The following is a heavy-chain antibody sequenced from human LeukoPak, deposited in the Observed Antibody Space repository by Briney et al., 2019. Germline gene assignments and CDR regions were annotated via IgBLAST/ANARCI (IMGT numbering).Heavy chain of an antibody. CDR2: IYYSGST. CDR3: AVSGSYDVFDI. Sequence: SETLSLTCTVSGGSIRSYYWSWIRQPPGKGLEWIGYIYYSGSTNYNPSLKSRVTISVDTSKNQFSLKLSSVTAADTAVYYCAVSGSYDVFDIWGQGTMVTVSS. V-gene: IGHV4-59*08. J-gene: IGHJ3*02. CDR1: GGSIRSYY. D-gene: IGHD1-26*01.